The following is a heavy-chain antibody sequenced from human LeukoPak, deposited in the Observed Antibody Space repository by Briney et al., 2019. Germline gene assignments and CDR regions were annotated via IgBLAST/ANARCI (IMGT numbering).Heavy chain of an antibody. V-gene: IGHV4-59*08. CDR2: IYYSGGT. CDR3: ARHSEELRYFDWLTNDAFDI. J-gene: IGHJ3*02. CDR1: GGSISSYY. D-gene: IGHD3-9*01. Sequence: PSETLSLTCTVSGGSISSYYWSWIRQPPGKGLEWIGYIYYSGGTNYNPSLKSRVTISVDTSKNQFSLKLSSVTAADTDVYYCARHSEELRYFDWLTNDAFDIWGQGTMVTVSS.